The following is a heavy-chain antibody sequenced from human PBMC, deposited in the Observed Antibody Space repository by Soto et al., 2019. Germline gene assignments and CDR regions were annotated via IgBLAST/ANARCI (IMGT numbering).Heavy chain of an antibody. D-gene: IGHD6-19*01. Sequence: GGSLRLSCAASGFTFSSYAMSWVRQAPGKGLEWVSAISGSGGSTYYADSVKGRFTISRDNSKNTRYLQMNSLRDEETAVYYCAKVKAGYYYYYMDVWGKGTTVTVSS. J-gene: IGHJ6*03. V-gene: IGHV3-23*01. CDR3: AKVKAGYYYYYMDV. CDR1: GFTFSSYA. CDR2: ISGSGGST.